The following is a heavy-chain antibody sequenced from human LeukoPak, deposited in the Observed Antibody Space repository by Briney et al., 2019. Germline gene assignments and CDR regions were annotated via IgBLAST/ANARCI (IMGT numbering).Heavy chain of an antibody. J-gene: IGHJ3*02. Sequence: GGSLRLSCAASGFTFSSYGMHWVRQAPGKGLECVAVISYDGSNKYYADSVKGRFTISRDNSKNTMYLQMNSLRAEDTAVYYCAKDHGGIAIWGQGTMVTVSS. CDR1: GFTFSSYG. D-gene: IGHD6-13*01. CDR3: AKDHGGIAI. V-gene: IGHV3-30*18. CDR2: ISYDGSNK.